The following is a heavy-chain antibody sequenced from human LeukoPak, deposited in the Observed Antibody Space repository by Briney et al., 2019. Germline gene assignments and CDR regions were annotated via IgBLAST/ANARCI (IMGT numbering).Heavy chain of an antibody. CDR3: AKGATRYYYYGMDV. CDR1: GFTFDDYA. Sequence: GGPLRLSCAASGFTFDDYAMHWVRQAPGKGLEWVSGISWNSGSIGYADSVKGRFTISRDNAKNSLYLQMNSLRAEDTALYYCAKGATRYYYYGMDVWGQGTTVTVSS. CDR2: ISWNSGSI. V-gene: IGHV3-9*01. J-gene: IGHJ6*02.